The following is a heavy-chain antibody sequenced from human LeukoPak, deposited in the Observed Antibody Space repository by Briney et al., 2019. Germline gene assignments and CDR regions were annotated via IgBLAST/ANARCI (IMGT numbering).Heavy chain of an antibody. V-gene: IGHV3-20*04. CDR1: GFTFDDYG. CDR2: INWNGGST. Sequence: GGSLRLSCAASGFTFDDYGMSWVRQPPGKGLEWVSGINWNGGSTGHADSVEGRFTISRDNAKNSLYLQMNSLRAEDTALYYCARDSSSWYVSEHWGQGTLVTVSS. J-gene: IGHJ1*01. CDR3: ARDSSSWYVSEH. D-gene: IGHD6-13*01.